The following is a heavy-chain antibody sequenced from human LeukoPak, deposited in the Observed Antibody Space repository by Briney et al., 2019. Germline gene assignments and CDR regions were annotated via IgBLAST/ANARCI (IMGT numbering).Heavy chain of an antibody. CDR3: ARKEGLDY. CDR1: GGSISSYY. V-gene: IGHV4-59*08. J-gene: IGHJ4*02. Sequence: SETLSLTCTVSGGSISSYYWSWIRQPPGKGLEWIGYIYYSGSTNYNPSLKSRVTISVDTSKNQFSLKLSSVTAADTAVYYCARKEGLDYWGQGTLVTVSS. CDR2: IYYSGST.